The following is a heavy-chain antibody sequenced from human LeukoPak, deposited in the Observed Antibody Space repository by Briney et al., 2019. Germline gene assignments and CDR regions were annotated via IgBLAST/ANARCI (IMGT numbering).Heavy chain of an antibody. CDR1: GYTFTGYY. Sequence: GASVKVSCKASGYTFTGYYMHWVRQAPGQGLEWMGWINPNSGGTNYAQKFQGWVTMTRDTSISTAYMELSRLRSDDTAVYYCARDRYPSDSSGYGLDYWGQGTLVTVSS. D-gene: IGHD3-22*01. CDR2: INPNSGGT. J-gene: IGHJ4*02. CDR3: ARDRYPSDSSGYGLDY. V-gene: IGHV1-2*04.